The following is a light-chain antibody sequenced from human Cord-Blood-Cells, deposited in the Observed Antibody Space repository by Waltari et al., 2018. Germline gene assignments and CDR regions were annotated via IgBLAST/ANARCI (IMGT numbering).Light chain of an antibody. J-gene: IGLJ1*01. CDR2: GNS. CDR3: QSYDSSLSGYV. Sequence: QSVLTQPPSVSGAPGQRVTIPCTGSSSNIGAGYDVHWYQQLPGPAPKLLIYGNSNRPSGVPDRFSGSKSGTSASLAITGLQAEDEADYYCQSYDSSLSGYVFGTGTKVTVL. CDR1: SSNIGAGYD. V-gene: IGLV1-40*01.